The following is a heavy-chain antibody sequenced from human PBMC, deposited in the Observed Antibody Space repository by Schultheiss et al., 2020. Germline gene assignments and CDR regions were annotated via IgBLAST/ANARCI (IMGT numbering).Heavy chain of an antibody. CDR1: GGSFSGYY. D-gene: IGHD3-16*02. CDR2: MNHSGST. J-gene: IGHJ4*02. V-gene: IGHV4-34*01. CDR3: ATCPYDYVWGSYRYTET. Sequence: SQTLSLTCAVYGGSFSGYYWSWIRQPPGKGLEWIGEMNHSGSTSYNPSLKSRVIISVDTSKNQFSLKLSSVTAADTAVYYCATCPYDYVWGSYRYTETWGQGTLVTGYS.